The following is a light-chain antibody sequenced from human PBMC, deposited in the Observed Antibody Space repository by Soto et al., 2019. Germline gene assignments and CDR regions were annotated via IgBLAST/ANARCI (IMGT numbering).Light chain of an antibody. V-gene: IGKV3-11*01. CDR3: QQYNYWPLS. CDR2: EAS. J-gene: IGKJ4*01. Sequence: EIVLTQSPATLSLSPGERATLSCRASQSVGNNLAWYQQKPGQAPGLLIYEASTRATGIPARFSGSGSGTDFTLTISSLEPEDFAVYYCQQYNYWPLSFGGGTKVDIK. CDR1: QSVGNN.